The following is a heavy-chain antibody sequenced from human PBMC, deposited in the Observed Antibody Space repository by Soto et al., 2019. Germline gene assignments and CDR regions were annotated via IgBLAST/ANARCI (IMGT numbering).Heavy chain of an antibody. CDR1: GYTFTSYA. Sequence: QVQLVQSGAEVKKPGASVKVSCKASGYTFTSYAMHWVRQAPGQRLEWMGWINAGNGNTKYSQKFQGRVTITRYTSASTAYMELSSLRSEDTAVYYCARGMVGYGMDVWGQGTTVTVSS. V-gene: IGHV1-3*01. D-gene: IGHD2-15*01. J-gene: IGHJ6*02. CDR3: ARGMVGYGMDV. CDR2: INAGNGNT.